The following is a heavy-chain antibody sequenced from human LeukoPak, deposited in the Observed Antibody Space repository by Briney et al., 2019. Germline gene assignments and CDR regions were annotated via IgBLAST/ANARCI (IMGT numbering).Heavy chain of an antibody. CDR3: AKGDVVAATSSFFDL. V-gene: IGHV3-23*01. CDR1: GFAFSSYA. Sequence: GGSLRLSCAASGFAFSSYAMSWVRQAPGTGLEWVSSISGSGTSTYYADSVKGRFTISRDNSKNTLYLQMNSLRAEDTAVYYCAKGDVVAATSSFFDLWGRGTLVTVFS. CDR2: ISGSGTST. J-gene: IGHJ2*01. D-gene: IGHD1-26*01.